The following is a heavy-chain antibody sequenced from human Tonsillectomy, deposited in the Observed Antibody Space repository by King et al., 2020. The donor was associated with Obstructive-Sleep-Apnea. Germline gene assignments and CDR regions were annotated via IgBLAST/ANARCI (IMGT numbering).Heavy chain of an antibody. D-gene: IGHD3-9*01. Sequence: VQLQESGPGLVKPSQTLSLTCTVSGGSISSGGYYWSWIRQHPGKGLEWIGYIYYSGSTYYNPSLKSRVTISVDTSKNQFSLKLSSVTAADTAVYYCASGFKSKGITIFWGLDYWGQGTLVTVSS. CDR2: IYYSGST. CDR3: ASGFKSKGITIFWGLDY. CDR1: GGSISSGGYY. J-gene: IGHJ4*02. V-gene: IGHV4-31*03.